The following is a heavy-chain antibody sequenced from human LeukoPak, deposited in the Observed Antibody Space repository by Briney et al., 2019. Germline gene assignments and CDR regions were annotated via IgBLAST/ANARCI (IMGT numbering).Heavy chain of an antibody. CDR3: ARVASSGYYFDY. CDR2: IYSGGTT. J-gene: IGHJ4*02. V-gene: IGHV3-66*01. D-gene: IGHD3-22*01. CDR1: GFTFSSNY. Sequence: GGSLRLSCAASGFTFSSNYMSWVRQAPGKGLEGVSLIYSGGTTYYADSVKGRFTISRDNSKNTLYLQMNSLRAEDTAVYYCARVASSGYYFDYWGQGTLVTVSS.